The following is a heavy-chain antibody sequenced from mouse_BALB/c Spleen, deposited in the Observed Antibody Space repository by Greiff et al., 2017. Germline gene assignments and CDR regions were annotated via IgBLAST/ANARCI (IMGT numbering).Heavy chain of an antibody. CDR3: AREGYGYDYFDY. CDR1: GFTFSSYA. Sequence: EVKVEESGGGLVKPGGSLKLSCAASGFTFSSYAMSWVRQTPEKRLEWVASISSGGSTYYPDSVKGRFTISRDNARNILYLQMSSLRSEDTAMYYCAREGYGYDYFDYWGQGTTLTVSS. CDR2: ISSGGST. J-gene: IGHJ2*01. V-gene: IGHV5-6-5*01. D-gene: IGHD2-2*01.